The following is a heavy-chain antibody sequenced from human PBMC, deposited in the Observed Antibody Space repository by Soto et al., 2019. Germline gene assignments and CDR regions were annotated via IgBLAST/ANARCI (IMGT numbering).Heavy chain of an antibody. V-gene: IGHV3-23*01. CDR3: AKGHGDFWSGEGNAFDI. Sequence: GGSLRLSCAASGFTFSSYAMSWVRQAPGKGLEWVSAISGSGGSTYYADSVKGRFTISRDNSKNTLYLQMNSLRAEDTAVYYCAKGHGDFWSGEGNAFDIWGQGTMVTVS. J-gene: IGHJ3*02. D-gene: IGHD3-3*01. CDR1: GFTFSSYA. CDR2: ISGSGGST.